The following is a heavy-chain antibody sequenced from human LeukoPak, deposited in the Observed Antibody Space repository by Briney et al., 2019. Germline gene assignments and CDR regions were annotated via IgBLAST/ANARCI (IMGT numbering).Heavy chain of an antibody. Sequence: PGGSLRLSCAASGFTFSTNWMYCVRQAQGKGLVWDSRINSDGRSMGYADSVKGRFTISRDNAYNTLYLQMNSLRAEDTALYYCASGGRVGDIFDIWGQGTMVRVSS. CDR3: ASGGRVGDIFDI. CDR1: GFTFSTNW. D-gene: IGHD2-15*01. CDR2: INSDGRSM. V-gene: IGHV3-74*01. J-gene: IGHJ3*02.